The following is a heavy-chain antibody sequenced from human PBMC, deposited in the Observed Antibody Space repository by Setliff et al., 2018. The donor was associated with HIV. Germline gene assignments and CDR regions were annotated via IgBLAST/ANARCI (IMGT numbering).Heavy chain of an antibody. CDR3: ARQGGYNSPLMV. CDR1: GVSVSSGGYY. D-gene: IGHD3-10*01. V-gene: IGHV4-61*08. Sequence: SETLSLTCTVSGVSVSSGGYYWSWIRQHPGKGLEWIGYVFDSGTTKYNPSVTSRVTISVDASKNQFFLQLISVTAADTAVYYCARQGGYNSPLMVWGQGKLVTVSS. CDR2: VFDSGTT. J-gene: IGHJ4*02.